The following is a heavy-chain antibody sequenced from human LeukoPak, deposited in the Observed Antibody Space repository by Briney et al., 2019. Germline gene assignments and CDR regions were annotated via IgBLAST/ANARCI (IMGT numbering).Heavy chain of an antibody. J-gene: IGHJ5*02. CDR1: GFSVRDYA. V-gene: IGHV3-30-3*01. D-gene: IGHD3-3*01. CDR3: ARDFGVIRRS. CDR2: MSYEETYK. Sequence: GGSLRLSCAASGFSVRDYAMHWVRQAPGKGLEWVAVMSYEETYKNYAEAVKGRFTISRDDSKNTLFLQMSSLRPEDTAVYYCARDFGVIRRSWGQGTLVSVSS.